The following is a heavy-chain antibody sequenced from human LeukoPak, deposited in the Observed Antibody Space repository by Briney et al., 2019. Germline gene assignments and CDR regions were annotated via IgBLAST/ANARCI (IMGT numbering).Heavy chain of an antibody. CDR2: IYYSGST. D-gene: IGHD6-13*01. Sequence: KPSETLSLTCTVSGGSISSSSYYWGWIRQPPGKGLEWIGSIYYSGSTYYNPSLKSRVTISVDTSKNQFSLKLSSVTAADTAVYYCARPGMAEPLTSFDYWGQGTLVTVSS. CDR1: GGSISSSSYY. CDR3: ARPGMAEPLTSFDY. V-gene: IGHV4-39*01. J-gene: IGHJ4*02.